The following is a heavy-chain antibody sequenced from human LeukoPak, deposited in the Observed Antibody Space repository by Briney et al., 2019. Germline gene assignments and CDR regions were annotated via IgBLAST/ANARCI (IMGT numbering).Heavy chain of an antibody. CDR2: ISGSDVST. CDR3: ARGGGRSTEGGVWFYYYYMDV. CDR1: GFTFSSYG. V-gene: IGHV3-23*01. D-gene: IGHD3-16*01. J-gene: IGHJ6*03. Sequence: PGGSLRLSCAASGFTFSSYGMSWVRQAPGKGLEWVSAISGSDVSTYYADSMKGRFTISRDNSKNTLYLQMNSLRAEDTAVYYCARGGGRSTEGGVWFYYYYMDVWGKGTTATVSS.